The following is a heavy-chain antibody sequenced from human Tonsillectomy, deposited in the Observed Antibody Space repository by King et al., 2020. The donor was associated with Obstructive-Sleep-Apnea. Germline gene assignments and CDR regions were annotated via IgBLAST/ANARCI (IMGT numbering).Heavy chain of an antibody. CDR1: DGSISSSSYY. CDR3: ARGRDILTEDAFDI. J-gene: IGHJ3*02. Sequence: QLQESGPGLVKPSETLSLTCTVSDGSISSSSYYWGWIRQPPGKGLEWIGSIYYSGSTYYNPSLKSRVTISVDTSKKQFSLKLSSVTAADTAVYYCARGRDILTEDAFDIWGQGTMVTVSS. D-gene: IGHD3-9*01. V-gene: IGHV4-39*07. CDR2: IYYSGST.